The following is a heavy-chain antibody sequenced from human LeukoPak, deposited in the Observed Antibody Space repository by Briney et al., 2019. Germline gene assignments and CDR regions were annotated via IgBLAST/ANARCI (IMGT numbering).Heavy chain of an antibody. CDR2: IKRKTDGGTT. Sequence: GGALRLSCAASGVTFSNALMSWVREAPGKGLGWGGRIKRKTDGGTTDYAAPVKGRFTISRDDSKNTLYLQMNSLKPEDTAVYYCTTDPYCSSTSCYEYYYGMDVWGKGTTVTVSS. CDR3: TTDPYCSSTSCYEYYYGMDV. D-gene: IGHD2-2*01. CDR1: GVTFSNAL. J-gene: IGHJ6*04. V-gene: IGHV3-15*01.